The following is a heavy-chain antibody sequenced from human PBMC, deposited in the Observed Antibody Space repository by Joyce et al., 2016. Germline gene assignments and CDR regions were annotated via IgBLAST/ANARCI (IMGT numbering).Heavy chain of an antibody. CDR3: AKILTATYSSGWFLDY. CDR2: ISYDGIYK. D-gene: IGHD6-25*01. V-gene: IGHV3-30*18. J-gene: IGHJ4*02. Sequence: QVQLVESGGGVVQPGRSLRLSCAASGLTLSTYGVHWVRQVPGKGLEWVAVISYDGIYKYYADSVKGRFTISRDNSKNTVFLEMNSLRTEDTAVYYCAKILTATYSSGWFLDYWGQGTLVTVSS. CDR1: GLTLSTYG.